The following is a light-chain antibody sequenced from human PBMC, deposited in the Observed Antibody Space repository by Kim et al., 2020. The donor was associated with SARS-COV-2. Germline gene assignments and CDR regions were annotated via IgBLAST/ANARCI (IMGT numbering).Light chain of an antibody. CDR2: RNN. Sequence: QTATLTCTGNSNNVGNQGAAWLQQHQGHPPKVLFYRNNKRPSGISERLSASRSGNTASLTITGLQPEDEADYYCSAWDRSLRGWVFGGGTQLTV. J-gene: IGLJ3*02. CDR3: SAWDRSLRGWV. V-gene: IGLV10-54*01. CDR1: SNNVGNQG.